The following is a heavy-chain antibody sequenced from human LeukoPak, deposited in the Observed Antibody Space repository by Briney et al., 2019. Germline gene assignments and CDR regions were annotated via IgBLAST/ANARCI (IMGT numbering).Heavy chain of an antibody. J-gene: IGHJ3*02. D-gene: IGHD3-10*01. V-gene: IGHV3-30*02. CDR3: ATPPYYYGSGRLDAFDI. CDR2: IRYDGSNK. Sequence: GGPLRLSCAASGFTFSSYGMHWVRQAPGKGLEWVAFIRYDGSNKYYADSVKGRFTISRDNSKNTMYLEMNSLRVEDTAVYFCATPPYYYGSGRLDAFDIWGQGTMVTVSS. CDR1: GFTFSSYG.